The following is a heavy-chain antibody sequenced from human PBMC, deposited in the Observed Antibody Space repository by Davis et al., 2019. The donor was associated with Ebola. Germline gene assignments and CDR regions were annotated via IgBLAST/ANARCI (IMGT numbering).Heavy chain of an antibody. CDR3: AKDRLVTAANYFDY. D-gene: IGHD3-9*01. Sequence: GGSLRLSCAASGFTFSRYSMNWVRQAPGKGLEWVSVISGSGGSTYYADSVKGRFTISRDNAKNTLSLQMNSLRVEDTAVYYCAKDRLVTAANYFDYWGQGSLVTVSS. V-gene: IGHV3-23*01. CDR1: GFTFSRYS. CDR2: ISGSGGST. J-gene: IGHJ4*02.